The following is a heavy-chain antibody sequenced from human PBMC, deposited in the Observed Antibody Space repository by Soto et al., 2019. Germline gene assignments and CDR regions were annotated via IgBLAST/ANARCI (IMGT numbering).Heavy chain of an antibody. D-gene: IGHD1-1*01. V-gene: IGHV1-8*01. CDR3: AXERTGTTSMDV. CDR1: GYTFTSYD. J-gene: IGHJ6*02. Sequence: QVQLVQSGAEVKKPGASVKVSCKASGYTFTSYDINWVRQATGQGLEWMGWMNPNSGNTGYAQKFQGRVTMTRNTSISTAYMELSSLRSEXXAXXYXAXERTGTTSMDVWGQGTTVTVSS. CDR2: MNPNSGNT.